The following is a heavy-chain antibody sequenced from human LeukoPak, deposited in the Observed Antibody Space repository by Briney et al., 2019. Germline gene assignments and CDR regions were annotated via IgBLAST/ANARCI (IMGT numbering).Heavy chain of an antibody. Sequence: GGSLRLSCAASGFTFSSYSMNWVRQAPGKGLEWVSSISSSSSYIYYADSVKGRFTISRDDAKNSMYLQMDSLRAEDTAVYYCTRDLEFANSIAYWGQGTLVAVSS. CDR2: ISSSSSYI. V-gene: IGHV3-21*01. J-gene: IGHJ4*02. D-gene: IGHD2/OR15-2a*01. CDR1: GFTFSSYS. CDR3: TRDLEFANSIAY.